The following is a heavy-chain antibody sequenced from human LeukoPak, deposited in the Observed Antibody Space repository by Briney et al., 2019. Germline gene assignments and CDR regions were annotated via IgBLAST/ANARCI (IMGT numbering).Heavy chain of an antibody. V-gene: IGHV3-21*01. CDR1: GFTFSSYA. CDR3: ASPPESSSTSCYAGY. J-gene: IGHJ4*02. Sequence: GGSLRLSCAASGFTFSSYAMSWVRQAPGKGLEWVSSISSSSSYIYYADSVKGRFTISRDTAKNSLYLQMNSLRAEDTAVYYCASPPESSSTSCYAGYWGQGTLVTVSS. D-gene: IGHD2-2*01. CDR2: ISSSSSYI.